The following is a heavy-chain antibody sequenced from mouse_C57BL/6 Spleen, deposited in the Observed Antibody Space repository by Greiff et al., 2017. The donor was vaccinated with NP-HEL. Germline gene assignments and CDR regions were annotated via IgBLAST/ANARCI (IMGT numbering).Heavy chain of an antibody. CDR1: GFTFSSYA. CDR2: ISDGGSYT. D-gene: IGHD1-1*01. V-gene: IGHV5-4*01. Sequence: QGVESGGGLVKPGGSLKLSCAASGFTFSSYAMSWVRQTPEKRLEWVATISDGGSYTYYPDNVKGRFTISRDNAKNNLYLQMSHLKSEDTAMYYCARDLLYYYGSSSYYAMDYWGQGTSVTVSS. CDR3: ARDLLYYYGSSSYYAMDY. J-gene: IGHJ4*01.